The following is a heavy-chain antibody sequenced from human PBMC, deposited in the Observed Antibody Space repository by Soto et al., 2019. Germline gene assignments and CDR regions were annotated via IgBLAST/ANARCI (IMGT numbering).Heavy chain of an antibody. V-gene: IGHV3-30-3*01. CDR1: GFSFSISP. CDR2: ISYDGTNK. CDR3: ARDPKTSGGQHWAFNYFDS. Sequence: GGSLRLSCAASGFSFSISPMHWVRQAPGKGPEWVALISYDGTNKFYADSVKGRFTISRDNSKSTLYLQVDSLRPGDAAVYYCARDPKTSGGQHWAFNYFDSWGQGTLVTVSS. D-gene: IGHD7-27*01. J-gene: IGHJ4*02.